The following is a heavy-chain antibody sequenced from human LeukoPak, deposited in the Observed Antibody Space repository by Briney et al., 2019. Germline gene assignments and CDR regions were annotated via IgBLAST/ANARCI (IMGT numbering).Heavy chain of an antibody. V-gene: IGHV4-34*01. CDR3: ARGTGIQAPFGY. Sequence: SETLSLTCAVSGGSFSGYYWSWIRQPPGKGLEWIGEINHSGSTNYNPSLKSRVTISVDTSKNQFSLKLSSVTAADTAVYYCARGTGIQAPFGYWGQGTLVTVSS. J-gene: IGHJ4*02. CDR1: GGSFSGYY. CDR2: INHSGST. D-gene: IGHD5-18*01.